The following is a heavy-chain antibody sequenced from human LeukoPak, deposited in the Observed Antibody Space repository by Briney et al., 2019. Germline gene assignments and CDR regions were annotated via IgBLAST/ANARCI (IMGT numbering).Heavy chain of an antibody. CDR1: GGSISSGNNY. Sequence: SETLSLTCTVSGGSISSGNNYWSWIRQPAGKGLEWIGYIYYSGSTNYNPSLKSRVTISVDTSKNQFSLKLSSVTAADTAVYYCAREGSSSWYYYFDYWGQGTLVTVSS. CDR3: AREGSSSWYYYFDY. V-gene: IGHV4-61*10. CDR2: IYYSGST. J-gene: IGHJ4*02. D-gene: IGHD6-13*01.